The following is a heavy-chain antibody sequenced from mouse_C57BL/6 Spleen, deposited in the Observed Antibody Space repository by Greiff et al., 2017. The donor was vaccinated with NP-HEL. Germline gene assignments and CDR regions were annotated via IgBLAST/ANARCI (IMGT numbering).Heavy chain of an antibody. CDR2: ISYDGSN. Sequence: EVKLQESGPGLVKPSQSLSLTCSVTGYSITSGYYWYWIRQFPGNKLEWMGYISYDGSNNYNPSLKNRISITRDKSKNQLFLKLNPVTTEDTATDYCARGTGNYFDYWGQGTTLTVSS. D-gene: IGHD4-1*01. J-gene: IGHJ2*01. CDR3: ARGTGNYFDY. CDR1: GYSITSGYY. V-gene: IGHV3-6*01.